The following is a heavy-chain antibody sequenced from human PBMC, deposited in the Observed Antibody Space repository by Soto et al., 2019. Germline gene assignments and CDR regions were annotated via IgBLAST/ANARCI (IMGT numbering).Heavy chain of an antibody. V-gene: IGHV1-2*04. CDR1: GYTFTGYY. D-gene: IGHD6-13*01. CDR3: ARSRIAAAGTGDYYGMDV. Sequence: ASVKVSCKASGYTFTGYYMHWVRQAPGQGLEWMGWINPNSGGTNYAQKFQGWATMTRDTSISTAYMELSRLRSDDTAVYYCARSRIAAAGTGDYYGMDVWGQGTTVTVSS. CDR2: INPNSGGT. J-gene: IGHJ6*02.